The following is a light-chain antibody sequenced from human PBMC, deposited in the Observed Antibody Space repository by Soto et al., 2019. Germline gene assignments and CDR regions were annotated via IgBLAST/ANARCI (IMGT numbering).Light chain of an antibody. V-gene: IGKV1D-12*01. Sequence: DIQMTQSPSSVSASVGDSVTITCRASQSVRAWLAWYQQKEGKAPKLLIYGATSLLRGVPRRFSGSGSATDFTLTISGLLPEDFETYYCQQGNSLHLNFGGGTKVDI. CDR1: QSVRAW. J-gene: IGKJ4*01. CDR3: QQGNSLHLN. CDR2: GAT.